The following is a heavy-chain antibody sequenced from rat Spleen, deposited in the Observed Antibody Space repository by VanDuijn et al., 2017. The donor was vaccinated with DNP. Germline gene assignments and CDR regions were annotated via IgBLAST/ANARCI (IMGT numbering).Heavy chain of an antibody. J-gene: IGHJ2*01. CDR1: GFTFSSYW. CDR3: ASWAPIAPLSTSNY. V-gene: IGHV5-58*01. D-gene: IGHD1-2*01. Sequence: EVQLVETGGGLVQPGRSLKLSCVAYGFTFSSYWMFWIRQAPGKGLEWVAYINTDGGSTYYPDSVKGRFTISRYNAENTVYLQMSSLRSEDTATYYCASWAPIAPLSTSNYWGQGVMVTVSS. CDR2: INTDGGST.